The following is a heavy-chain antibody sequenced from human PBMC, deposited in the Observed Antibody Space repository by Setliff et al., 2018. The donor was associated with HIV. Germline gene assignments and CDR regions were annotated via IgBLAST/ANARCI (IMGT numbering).Heavy chain of an antibody. D-gene: IGHD1-26*01. CDR1: GYSISSGYY. CDR3: ARVPHRVVGTTTLLYHFDY. V-gene: IGHV4-38-2*01. Sequence: ASETLSLTCAVSGYSISSGYYWAWIRQSPGKGLDWIGSIHHSGTTYYNPSLKSRVTISVDTTTNQFSLQVNSVTAVDTAVYYCARVPHRVVGTTTLLYHFDYWGRGTLVTVSS. CDR2: IHHSGTT. J-gene: IGHJ4*02.